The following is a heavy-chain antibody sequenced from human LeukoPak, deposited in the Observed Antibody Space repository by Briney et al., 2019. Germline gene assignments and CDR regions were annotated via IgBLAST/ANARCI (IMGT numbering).Heavy chain of an antibody. J-gene: IGHJ4*02. V-gene: IGHV4-34*01. CDR1: GGSFSGYS. D-gene: IGHD3/OR15-3a*01. CDR3: ARQTGSGLFTLP. Sequence: SETLSLTCAVYGGSFSGYSWTWIRQPPGKGLEWIGSIYYSGNTYYNASVKSRVTISIDSSKNQFSLMLSSVTAADTAVYYCARQTGSGLFTLPGGQGTLVTVSS. CDR2: IYYSGNT.